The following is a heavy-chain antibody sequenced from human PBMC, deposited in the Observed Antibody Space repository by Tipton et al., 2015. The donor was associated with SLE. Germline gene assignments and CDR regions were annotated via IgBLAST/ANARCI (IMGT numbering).Heavy chain of an antibody. D-gene: IGHD3-22*01. CDR1: GYSISSGYY. CDR3: ARHVEGYYDSSGYYYVYYFDY. J-gene: IGHJ4*02. Sequence: TLSLTCVVSGYSISSGYYWGWIRQPPGKGLEWIGNIYHSGSTYYNPSLKSRVTISVDTSKNQFSLKLSSVTAADTAVYYCARHVEGYYDSSGYYYVYYFDYWGQGTLVTVSS. V-gene: IGHV4-38-2*01. CDR2: IYHSGST.